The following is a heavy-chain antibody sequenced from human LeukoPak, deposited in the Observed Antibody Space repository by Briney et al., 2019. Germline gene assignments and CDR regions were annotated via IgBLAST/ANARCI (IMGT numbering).Heavy chain of an antibody. Sequence: SETLSLTCTVSGGSISSYYWSWIRQPPGKGLEWIGEINHSGSTNYNPSLKSRVTISVDTSKNPFSLKLTSVTAADTAVYYCARGRDYVWGSYRSHYYMDVWGKGTTVTVSS. CDR2: INHSGST. J-gene: IGHJ6*03. CDR1: GGSISSYY. V-gene: IGHV4-34*01. CDR3: ARGRDYVWGSYRSHYYMDV. D-gene: IGHD3-16*02.